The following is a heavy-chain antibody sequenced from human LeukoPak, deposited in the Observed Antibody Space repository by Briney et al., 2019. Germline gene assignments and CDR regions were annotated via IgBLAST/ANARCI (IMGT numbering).Heavy chain of an antibody. D-gene: IGHD1-14*01. CDR3: ASSPEDRDWYFDL. CDR2: ISSSSSTI. CDR1: GFTLSIYS. V-gene: IGHV3-48*01. Sequence: PGGSLRLSCAASGFTLSIYSMNWVRQAPGKGLGWVSYISSSSSTIYYADSVKGRFTISRDNSKNTLYLQMNSLRAEDTAVYYCASSPEDRDWYFDLWGRGTLVTVSS. J-gene: IGHJ2*01.